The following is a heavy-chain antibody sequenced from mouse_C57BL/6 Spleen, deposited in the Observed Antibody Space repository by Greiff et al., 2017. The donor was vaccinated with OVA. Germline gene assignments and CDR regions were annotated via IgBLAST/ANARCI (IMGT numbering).Heavy chain of an antibody. V-gene: IGHV1-53*01. CDR1: GYTFTSYW. J-gene: IGHJ3*01. CDR2: INPSNGGT. D-gene: IGHD1-1*01. CDR3: ARFITTARWFAY. Sequence: VQLQQPGTELVKPGASVKLSCKASGYTFTSYWMHWVKQRPGQGLEWIGNINPSNGGTNYNEKLQSKATLTVDKSSSTAYMQLSSLTSEDSAVYYCARFITTARWFAYWGQGTLVTVSA.